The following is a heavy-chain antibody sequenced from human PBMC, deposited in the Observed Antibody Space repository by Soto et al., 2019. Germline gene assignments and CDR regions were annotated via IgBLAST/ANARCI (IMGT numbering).Heavy chain of an antibody. CDR1: GYTFSSYG. V-gene: IGHV1-18*01. CDR3: ARDPPPPDY. CDR2: ISPYDGNT. Sequence: AASVKVSCKASGYTFSSYGINWVRQAPGQGLEWLGWISPYDGNTKYAQILQGRVSMTTDTSTKTAYMEVRSLRSDDTAVYYCARDPPPPDYWGQGTLVTVSS. J-gene: IGHJ4*02.